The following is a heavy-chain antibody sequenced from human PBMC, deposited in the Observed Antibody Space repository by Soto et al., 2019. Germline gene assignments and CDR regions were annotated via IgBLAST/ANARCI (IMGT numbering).Heavy chain of an antibody. CDR3: ARTEWIQMWFEY. V-gene: IGHV4-31*03. D-gene: IGHD5-18*01. CDR2: SYYSGIS. Sequence: QVQLLESGPGLVKPSQTLSLICNVSGASISSGGYYWSWIRQRPGGGLEWLGFSYYSGISHYNPSLKSRATMSVDTSKNQFSLKLISVPAADTAVYYCARTEWIQMWFEYWGQGDLVTFS. CDR1: GASISSGGYY. J-gene: IGHJ4*02.